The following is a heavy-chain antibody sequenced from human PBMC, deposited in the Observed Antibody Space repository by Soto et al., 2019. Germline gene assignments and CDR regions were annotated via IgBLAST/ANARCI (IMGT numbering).Heavy chain of an antibody. CDR3: VKDKKVAGRVIDY. CDR1: GFTFSSYA. CDR2: ISGSGGST. D-gene: IGHD5-12*01. Sequence: EVQLLESGGGLVQPGGSLRLSCAASGFTFSSYAMSWVRQAPGKGLEWVSAISGSGGSTYYADSVKGRFTISRDNSKNKLYLQMTSLRAEDTAVYYCVKDKKVAGRVIDYWVKATLGIVSS. V-gene: IGHV3-23*01. J-gene: IGHJ4*02.